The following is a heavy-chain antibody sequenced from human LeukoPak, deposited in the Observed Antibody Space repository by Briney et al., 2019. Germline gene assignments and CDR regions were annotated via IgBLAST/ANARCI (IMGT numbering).Heavy chain of an antibody. CDR1: GGSISSYY. D-gene: IGHD3-9*01. V-gene: IGHV4-59*01. J-gene: IGHJ4*02. Sequence: PSETLSLTCTVSGGSISSYYWSWIRQPPGKGLEWIGYIYYSGSTNYNPSLKSRVTISVDTSKNQFSLKLSSVTAADTAVYYCARAGGYYDILTGYSLLLDYWGQGTLVTASS. CDR2: IYYSGST. CDR3: ARAGGYYDILTGYSLLLDY.